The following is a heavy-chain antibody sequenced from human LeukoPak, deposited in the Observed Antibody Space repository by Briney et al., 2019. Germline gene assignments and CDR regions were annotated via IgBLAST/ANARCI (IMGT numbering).Heavy chain of an antibody. CDR3: ARLGGGNSNVRY. Sequence: PSETLSLTCTVSGGSISSYYWSWIRQPPRKGLEWIGYIYYSGSTNYNPSLNRRVTISVDTSKSQFSLKLSSVTAAGTAVYYCARLGGGNSNVRYWGQGTLVTVSS. CDR1: GGSISSYY. J-gene: IGHJ4*02. D-gene: IGHD4-11*01. V-gene: IGHV4-59*08. CDR2: IYYSGST.